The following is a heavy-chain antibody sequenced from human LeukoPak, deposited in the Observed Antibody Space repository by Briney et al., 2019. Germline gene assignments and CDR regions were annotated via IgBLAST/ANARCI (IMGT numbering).Heavy chain of an antibody. Sequence: GGSLRLSCAPSGFTFSSYWVHWVPQAPGKGLVWVSHITDDGSSRSYADSVKGRFTISRDNAKNTVYLQMNGLRAEDTAVYYCTRGQSPRHDAFDIWGQGTLVTVSS. CDR3: TRGQSPRHDAFDI. CDR2: ITDDGSSR. V-gene: IGHV3-74*01. J-gene: IGHJ3*02. CDR1: GFTFSSYW.